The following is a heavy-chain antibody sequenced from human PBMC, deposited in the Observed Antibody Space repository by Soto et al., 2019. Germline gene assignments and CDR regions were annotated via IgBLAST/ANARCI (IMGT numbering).Heavy chain of an antibody. CDR2: INTYNGNT. J-gene: IGHJ6*02. V-gene: IGHV1-18*01. D-gene: IGHD3-16*01. Sequence: QVQLVQSGAEVKNPGASVKVSCKASGYTFTRYGIGWARQALGQGLEGMGWINTYNGNTNYAHNVQGRVTLTTETSTSTAYMELRSLRSNDTAIYYCAMVDVYVTPSPQDVWGQGTTVIVSS. CDR3: AMVDVYVTPSPQDV. CDR1: GYTFTRYG.